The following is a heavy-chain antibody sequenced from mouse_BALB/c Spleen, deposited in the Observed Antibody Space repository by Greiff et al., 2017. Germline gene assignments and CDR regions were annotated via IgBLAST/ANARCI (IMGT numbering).Heavy chain of an antibody. Sequence: VQVVESGPGLVAPSQSLSITCTVSGFSLTSYGVHWVRQPPGKGLEWLGVIWAGGSTNYNSALMSRLSISKDNSKSQVFLKMNSLQTDDTAMYYCARARYGNYDFGYWGQGTTLTVSS. CDR2: IWAGGST. D-gene: IGHD2-1*01. V-gene: IGHV2-9*02. CDR3: ARARYGNYDFGY. J-gene: IGHJ2*01. CDR1: GFSLTSYG.